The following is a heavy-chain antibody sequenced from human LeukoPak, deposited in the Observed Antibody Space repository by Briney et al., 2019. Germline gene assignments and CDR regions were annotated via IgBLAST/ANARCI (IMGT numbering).Heavy chain of an antibody. D-gene: IGHD3-10*01. CDR3: ARAGFGLAPLRGTPFDY. J-gene: IGHJ4*02. CDR1: GFTVSSNY. V-gene: IGHV4-59*02. CDR2: VYYSGTT. Sequence: GSLRLSCAASGFTVSSNYMSWIRQPPGKALEWIGSVYYSGTTSYNPSLKSRVTISVDTSKNQFSLKLSSVTAADTAVYYCARAGFGLAPLRGTPFDYWGQGTLVTVSS.